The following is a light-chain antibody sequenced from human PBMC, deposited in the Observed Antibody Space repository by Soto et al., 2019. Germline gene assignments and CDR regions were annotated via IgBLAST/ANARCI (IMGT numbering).Light chain of an antibody. Sequence: EIVMAQSPATLSVSPGERATLSCRASQSVSGNLAWYQQKPGQAPRLLIYGASTRATGIPARFSGSGSGTEFTLTISSLQSEDFAVYYCQQYNNWPPWTFGQGTKVEIK. CDR1: QSVSGN. CDR2: GAS. CDR3: QQYNNWPPWT. V-gene: IGKV3-15*01. J-gene: IGKJ1*01.